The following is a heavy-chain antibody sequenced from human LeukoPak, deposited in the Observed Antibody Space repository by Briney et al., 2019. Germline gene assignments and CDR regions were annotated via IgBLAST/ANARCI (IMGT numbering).Heavy chain of an antibody. D-gene: IGHD1-26*01. CDR1: GFTFSEYA. CDR3: AKGLWASTVGATGIFFDY. J-gene: IGHJ4*02. CDR2: TGGPGHDT. V-gene: IGHV3-23*01. Sequence: PGGSLRLSCAASGFTFSEYAMSWVRQAPGKGLEWVSATGGPGHDTYYVDSVKGRFIISRDSSENTLYLQMHSLGVEDTGVYYCAKGLWASTVGATGIFFDYWGQGIQVTVSS.